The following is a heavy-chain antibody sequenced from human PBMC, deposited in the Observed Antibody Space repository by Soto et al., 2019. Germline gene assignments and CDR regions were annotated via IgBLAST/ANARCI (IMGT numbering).Heavy chain of an antibody. D-gene: IGHD3-22*01. CDR3: ARGLRNGMNV. Sequence: QVQLVQSGAEVKKPGASVKVSCKASGYTLINYGISWVRQAPGQGLEWMGWISTYNGNTKYAQKVQGRVTMTTDPSRSTAYMGLRSLRSDDTAVYYCARGLRNGMNVWSQGTTVAVSS. CDR2: ISTYNGNT. J-gene: IGHJ6*02. V-gene: IGHV1-18*01. CDR1: GYTLINYG.